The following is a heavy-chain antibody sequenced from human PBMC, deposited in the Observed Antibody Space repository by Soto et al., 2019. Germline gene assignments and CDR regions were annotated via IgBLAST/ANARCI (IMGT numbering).Heavy chain of an antibody. D-gene: IGHD3-22*01. CDR3: ARDRGEYYYDSSGYLTPRDYYGMDV. Sequence: SVKVSCKASGGTFSSYAISWVRQAPGQGLEWMGGIIPIFGTANYAQKFQGRVTITADESTSTAYMELSSLRSEDTAVYYCARDRGEYYYDSSGYLTPRDYYGMDVWGQGTTVTVSS. J-gene: IGHJ6*02. CDR2: IIPIFGTA. V-gene: IGHV1-69*13. CDR1: GGTFSSYA.